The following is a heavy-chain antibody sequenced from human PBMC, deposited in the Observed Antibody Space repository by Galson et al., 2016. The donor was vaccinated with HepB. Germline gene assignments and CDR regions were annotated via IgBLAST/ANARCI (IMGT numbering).Heavy chain of an antibody. CDR2: IFPGDSET. CDR3: ARAPNSGILTGYFRSHFDY. D-gene: IGHD3-9*01. J-gene: IGHJ4*02. CDR1: GYRFSSYW. Sequence: QSGAEVKKPEESLKISCKASGYRFSSYWIAWVRQVPGKGLEWMGIIFPGDSETRYNPSFQGQVTISADNSINTAYLQWSSLKASDTAMYYCARAPNSGILTGYFRSHFDYWGQGTLVTVSS. V-gene: IGHV5-51*01.